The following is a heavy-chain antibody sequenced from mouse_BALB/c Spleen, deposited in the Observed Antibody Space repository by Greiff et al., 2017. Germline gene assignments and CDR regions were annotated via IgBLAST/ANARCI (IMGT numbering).Heavy chain of an antibody. CDR3: AREYYGNYAWFAY. Sequence: EVKLMESGGGLVKPGGSLKLSCAASGFTFSDYYMYWVRQTPEKRLEWVATISDGGSYTYYPDSVKGRFTISRDNAKNNLYLQMSSLKSEDTAMYYCAREYYGNYAWFAYWGQGTLVTVSA. CDR1: GFTFSDYY. CDR2: ISDGGSYT. V-gene: IGHV5-4*02. J-gene: IGHJ3*01. D-gene: IGHD2-1*01.